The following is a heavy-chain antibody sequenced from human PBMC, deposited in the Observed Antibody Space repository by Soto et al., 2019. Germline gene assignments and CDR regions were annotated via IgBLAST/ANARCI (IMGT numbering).Heavy chain of an antibody. V-gene: IGHV3-74*01. CDR3: TRDRRISGFDP. D-gene: IGHD3-16*02. J-gene: IGHJ5*02. CDR2: INSYVSRP. Sequence: GGSVRLRCYASGFTFSSYGMHWSRRGPGKVLEXLSLINSYVSRPNYADSGEGRFTVSRENAKNTLFLQMNSLIVEDTGIYYCTRDRRISGFDPGGQGTLVTVSS. CDR1: GFTFSSYG.